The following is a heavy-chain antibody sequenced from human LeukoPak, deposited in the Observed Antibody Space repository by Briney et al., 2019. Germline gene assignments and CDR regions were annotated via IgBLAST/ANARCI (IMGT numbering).Heavy chain of an antibody. V-gene: IGHV3-33*01. Sequence: GRSLRLSCAASGFTFSSYGMHWVRQAPGKGLEWVAVIWYDGSNKYYADSVKGRFTISRDNSKNTLYLQMNSLRAEDTAVYYCARWGGYCTNGVCYDGDWGQGTLVTVFS. CDR3: ARWGGYCTNGVCYDGD. J-gene: IGHJ4*02. CDR2: IWYDGSNK. D-gene: IGHD2-8*01. CDR1: GFTFSSYG.